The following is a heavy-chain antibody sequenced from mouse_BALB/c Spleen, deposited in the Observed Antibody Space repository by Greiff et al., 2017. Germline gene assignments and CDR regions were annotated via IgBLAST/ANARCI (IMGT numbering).Heavy chain of an antibody. V-gene: IGHV14-3*02. D-gene: IGHD2-1*01. CDR1: GFNIKDTY. J-gene: IGHJ2*01. CDR2: IDPANGNT. CDR3: ARLDGNYLAWFAY. Sequence: VQLQQSGAELVKPGASVKLSCTASGFNIKDTYMHWVKQRPEQGLEWIGRIDPANGNTKYDPKFQGKATITADTSSNTAYLQLSSLTSEDTAVYYCARLDGNYLAWFAYWGQGTTLTVSS.